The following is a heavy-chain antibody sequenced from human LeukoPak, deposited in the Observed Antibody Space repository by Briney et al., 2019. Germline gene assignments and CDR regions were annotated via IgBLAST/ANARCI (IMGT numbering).Heavy chain of an antibody. CDR2: ISEDGSST. CDR1: GFTFSSYW. J-gene: IGHJ4*02. V-gene: IGHV3-74*01. CDR3: ARGIAAAGGY. D-gene: IGHD6-13*01. Sequence: GGSLRLSCEASGFTFSSYWMHWVRQTPGKGLVWVSRISEDGSSTSYADSVKGRFTISRDNAKNSLYLQMNSLRAEDTALYHCARGIAAAGGYWGQGTLVTVSS.